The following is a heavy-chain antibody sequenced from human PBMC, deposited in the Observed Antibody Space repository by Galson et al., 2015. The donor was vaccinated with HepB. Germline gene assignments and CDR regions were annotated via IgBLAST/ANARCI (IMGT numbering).Heavy chain of an antibody. CDR3: ARHEVIRAGYCSGGSCLPRTPFDY. D-gene: IGHD2-15*01. J-gene: IGHJ4*02. CDR1: GYSFTSYW. CDR2: IYPGDSDT. Sequence: QSGAEVKKPGESLKISCKGSGYSFTSYWIGWVRQMPGKGLEWMGIIYPGDSDTRYSPSFQGQVTISADKSISTAYLQWSSLKASDTAMYYCARHEVIRAGYCSGGSCLPRTPFDYWGQGTLVTVSS. V-gene: IGHV5-51*01.